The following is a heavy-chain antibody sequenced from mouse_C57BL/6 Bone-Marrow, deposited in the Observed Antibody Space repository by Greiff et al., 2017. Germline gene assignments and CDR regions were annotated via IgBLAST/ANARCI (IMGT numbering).Heavy chain of an antibody. CDR2: INYDGSST. J-gene: IGHJ1*03. CDR3: ARDGAYDYERYFDV. Sequence: EVKVEESEGGLVQPGSSMKLSCTASGFTFSDYYMAWVRQVPDKGLEWVANINYDGSSTYYLDSLKSRFIISRDNAKNILYLQMSSLKSEDTATYYCARDGAYDYERYFDVGGTGTTVTVSS. V-gene: IGHV5-16*01. CDR1: GFTFSDYY. D-gene: IGHD2-4*01.